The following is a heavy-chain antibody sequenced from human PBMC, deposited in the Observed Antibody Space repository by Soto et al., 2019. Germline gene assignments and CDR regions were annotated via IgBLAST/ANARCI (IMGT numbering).Heavy chain of an antibody. D-gene: IGHD6-13*01. V-gene: IGHV3-23*01. J-gene: IGHJ1*01. CDR1: GFTFSSEA. CDR2: ISASGVST. Sequence: EVQLLESGGGLVQPGGSLRVSCVASGFTFSSEAMSWVRQAPGKGLEWVSFISASGVSTYYADSGKGRFTISRDNSKNTLFLHMNSLRAEDTAIYYCAKISSNGYPSNVDVWGQGTPVIVSS. CDR3: AKISSNGYPSNVDV.